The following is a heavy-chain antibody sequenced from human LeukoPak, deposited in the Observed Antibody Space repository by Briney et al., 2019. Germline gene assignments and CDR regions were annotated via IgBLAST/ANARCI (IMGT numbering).Heavy chain of an antibody. CDR3: ARDRDYYDSSGHFDY. J-gene: IGHJ4*02. V-gene: IGHV3-30-3*01. CDR2: ISYDGSNK. CDR1: GFPFSSYA. D-gene: IGHD3-22*01. Sequence: GSLRLSCAASGFPFSSYAMHWVRQASGKGLEWVAVISYDGSNKYYADSVKGRFTISRDNSKNTLYLQMNSLRAEDMAVYYCARDRDYYDSSGHFDYWGQGTLVTVSS.